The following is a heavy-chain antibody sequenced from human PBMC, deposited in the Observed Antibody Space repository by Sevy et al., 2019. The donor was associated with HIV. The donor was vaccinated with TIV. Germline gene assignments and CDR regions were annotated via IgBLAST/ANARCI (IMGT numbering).Heavy chain of an antibody. Sequence: SETLSLTCTVSGGSISSGAYYWSWIRQHPGTGLECIGYIYYTGSTYHNPSLRSRVTMSVDTSKNQFSLRLSSVTAAYTAVHYCARNKSRREGEYWFDPWGQGTLVTVSS. CDR1: GGSISSGAYY. CDR3: ARNKSRREGEYWFDP. D-gene: IGHD1-26*01. CDR2: IYYTGST. V-gene: IGHV4-31*03. J-gene: IGHJ5*02.